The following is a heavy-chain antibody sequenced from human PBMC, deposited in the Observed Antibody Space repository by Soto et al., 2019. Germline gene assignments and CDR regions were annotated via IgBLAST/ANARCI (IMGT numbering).Heavy chain of an antibody. J-gene: IGHJ3*02. D-gene: IGHD6-25*01. CDR3: SRDASLISPNSGAFDI. CDR1: GFTFSDYH. CDR2: ITSSSSYT. V-gene: IGHV3-11*06. Sequence: SLRLSCAASGFTFSDYHMTWIRQAPGKGLEWVSYITSSSSYTNYADSVKGRFTISRDNAKKSLYLQLNSLRAEDTAIYYCSRDASLISPNSGAFDIWGQGTMVTVSS.